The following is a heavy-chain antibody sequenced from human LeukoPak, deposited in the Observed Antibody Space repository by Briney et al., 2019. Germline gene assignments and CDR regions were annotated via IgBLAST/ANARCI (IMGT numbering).Heavy chain of an antibody. J-gene: IGHJ3*02. CDR3: ARDISGHDAFDI. D-gene: IGHD5-12*01. V-gene: IGHV1-2*02. CDR2: INPNSGGT. CDR1: GYTFTGYY. Sequence: AASVKVSCKASGYTFTGYYMHWVRPAPGQGLEWMGWINPNSGGTNYAQKFQGRVTMTRDTSISTAYMELSRLRSDDTAVYYCARDISGHDAFDIWGQGTMVTVSS.